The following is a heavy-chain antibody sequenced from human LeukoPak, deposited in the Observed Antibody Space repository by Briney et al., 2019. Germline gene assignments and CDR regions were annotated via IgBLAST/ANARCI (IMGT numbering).Heavy chain of an antibody. CDR2: IYYSGST. Sequence: SETLSLTCTVSGGSISSYYWSWIRQPPGKGLEWIGYIYYSGSTNYNPSLKSRVTISVDTSKNQFSLKLSSVTAADTAVYYCAAELVRRTWFDPWGQGTLVTVSS. D-gene: IGHD6-13*01. CDR1: GGSISSYY. V-gene: IGHV4-59*01. CDR3: AAELVRRTWFDP. J-gene: IGHJ5*02.